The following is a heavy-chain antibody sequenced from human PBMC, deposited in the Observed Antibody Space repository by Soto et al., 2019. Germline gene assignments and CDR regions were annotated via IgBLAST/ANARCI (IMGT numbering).Heavy chain of an antibody. CDR1: GYTFTSYY. CDR3: ARDYGDYGRLFDF. D-gene: IGHD4-17*01. Sequence: QVQLVQSGAEVKKPGASVKVSCKASGYTFTSYYMHWVRQATGQGLEWMGMINPSTGSTTSAQQFQGRVTLTSDTSTSTVYMELWSLRSEDTAVYYCARDYGDYGRLFDFWGQGTLVSVSS. CDR2: INPSTGST. V-gene: IGHV1-46*03. J-gene: IGHJ4*02.